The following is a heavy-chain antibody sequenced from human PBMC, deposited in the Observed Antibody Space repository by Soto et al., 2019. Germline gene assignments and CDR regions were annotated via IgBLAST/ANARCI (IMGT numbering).Heavy chain of an antibody. D-gene: IGHD3-3*01. CDR2: ISYDGSNK. CDR3: AKAPHYDFPSGYFG. J-gene: IGHJ4*02. Sequence: GGSLRLSCAASGFTFSSYGMHWVRQAPGKGLEWVAVISYDGSNKYYADSVKGRFTISRDNSKNTLYLQMNSLRAEDTAVYYCAKAPHYDFPSGYFGRGQGTRVTVSS. V-gene: IGHV3-30*18. CDR1: GFTFSSYG.